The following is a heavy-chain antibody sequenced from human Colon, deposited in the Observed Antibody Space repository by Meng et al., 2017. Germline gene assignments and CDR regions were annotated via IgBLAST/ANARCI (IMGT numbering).Heavy chain of an antibody. V-gene: IGHV4-61*01. CDR3: ARDSGYDKNWFDP. D-gene: IGHD5-12*01. CDR2: IYYSGST. CDR1: GGSVISNSYY. J-gene: IGHJ5*02. Sequence: QGQRREAGPGRVRPSETLSLTGYVSGGSVISNSYYWSWIRQPPGKGLEWIGFIYYSGSTNYNPSLKSRVTISVDTSKNQFSLKVSSVTAADTAVYYCARDSGYDKNWFDPWGQGTLVTVSS.